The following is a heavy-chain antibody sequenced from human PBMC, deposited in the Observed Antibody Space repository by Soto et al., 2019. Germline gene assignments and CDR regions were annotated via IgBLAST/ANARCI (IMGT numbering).Heavy chain of an antibody. V-gene: IGHV3-30-3*01. CDR2: ISYDGSNK. Sequence: TVGSLRLSCAASGFTFSSYAMHWVRQAPGKGLEWVAVISYDGSNKYYADSVKGRFTISRDNSKNTLYLQMNSLRAEDTAVYYCARATNYYDSSGYYYIFDYWGQGTLVTVSS. CDR1: GFTFSSYA. J-gene: IGHJ4*02. D-gene: IGHD3-22*01. CDR3: ARATNYYDSSGYYYIFDY.